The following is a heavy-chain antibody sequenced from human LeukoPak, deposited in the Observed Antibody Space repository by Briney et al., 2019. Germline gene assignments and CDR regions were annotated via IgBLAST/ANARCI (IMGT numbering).Heavy chain of an antibody. V-gene: IGHV5-51*01. CDR3: ARHFYYDSSGHPPFDY. J-gene: IGHJ4*02. Sequence: GESLKISCKGSGYSFTSYWIGWVRQIPGKGLEWMGIIYPGDSDTRYSPSFQGQVTISADKSISTAYLQWSSLKASDTAMYYCARHFYYDSSGHPPFDYWGQGTLVTVSS. CDR1: GYSFTSYW. D-gene: IGHD3-22*01. CDR2: IYPGDSDT.